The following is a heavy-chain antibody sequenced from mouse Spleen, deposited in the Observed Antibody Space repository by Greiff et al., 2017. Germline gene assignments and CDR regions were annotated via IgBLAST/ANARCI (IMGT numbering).Heavy chain of an antibody. CDR1: GFTFSSYA. CDR2: ISDGGSYT. Sequence: EVKVEESGGGLVKPGGSLKLSCAASGFTFSSYAMSWVRQTPEKRLEWVATISDGGSYTYYPDNVKGRFTISRDNAKNNLYLQMSHLKSEDTAMYYCARDGASFAYWGQGTLVTVSA. V-gene: IGHV5-4*03. D-gene: IGHD2-3*01. J-gene: IGHJ3*01. CDR3: ARDGASFAY.